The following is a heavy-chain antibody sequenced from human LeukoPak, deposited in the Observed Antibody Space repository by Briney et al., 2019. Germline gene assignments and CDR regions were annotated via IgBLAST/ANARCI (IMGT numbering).Heavy chain of an antibody. J-gene: IGHJ4*02. V-gene: IGHV1-18*01. CDR1: GYTFNHHG. Sequence: ASVKVSCKGSGYTFNHHGISWGRQAPGQGLEWMGWISAYNDNTNYAQKLQGRVTMTTDTSTSTAYMELRSLRSDDTAVYYCARVHYDILTGYSYFDYWGQGTLVTFSS. CDR2: ISAYNDNT. D-gene: IGHD3-9*01. CDR3: ARVHYDILTGYSYFDY.